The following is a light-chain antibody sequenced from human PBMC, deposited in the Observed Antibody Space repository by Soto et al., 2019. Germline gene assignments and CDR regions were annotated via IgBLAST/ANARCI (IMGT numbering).Light chain of an antibody. J-gene: IGKJ2*01. Sequence: EIVLTQSPGTLSLSPGERATLSCRASQSVNSRYLAWYQQKPGQAPRLLIYGASTRATGIPDRFSGSGSGADFTLTINRLEPEDFAVCYCQQYENSPPMYTFGQGTRLELK. V-gene: IGKV3-20*01. CDR2: GAS. CDR3: QQYENSPPMYT. CDR1: QSVNSRY.